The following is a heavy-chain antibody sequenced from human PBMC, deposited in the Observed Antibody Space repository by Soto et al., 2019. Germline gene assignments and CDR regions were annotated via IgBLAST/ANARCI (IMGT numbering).Heavy chain of an antibody. Sequence: PSETLSLTCAVYGGSFSGYYWSWIRQPPGKGLEWIGEINHSGSTNYNPSLKSRVTISVDTSKNQFSLKLSSVTAADTAVYYCARGGLRYFDWFPAHYYYGMDVWGQGTTVTSP. D-gene: IGHD3-9*01. CDR1: GGSFSGYY. CDR3: ARGGLRYFDWFPAHYYYGMDV. V-gene: IGHV4-34*01. J-gene: IGHJ6*02. CDR2: INHSGST.